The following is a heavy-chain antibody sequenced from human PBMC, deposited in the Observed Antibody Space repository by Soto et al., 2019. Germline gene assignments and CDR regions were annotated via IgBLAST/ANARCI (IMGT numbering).Heavy chain of an antibody. CDR1: GFTFSRYS. CDR3: ARVAY. CDR2: ISSGGNSK. V-gene: IGHV3-21*02. Sequence: EVQLMESGGGPVKPGGSLRLSCVGSGFTFSRYSLNWFRQARGKGLEWVASISSGGNSKSYGHSVKGRFTVSRDNVENSLYLQMDSLRPEDTAVYYCARVAYWGQGALVTVSS. J-gene: IGHJ4*02.